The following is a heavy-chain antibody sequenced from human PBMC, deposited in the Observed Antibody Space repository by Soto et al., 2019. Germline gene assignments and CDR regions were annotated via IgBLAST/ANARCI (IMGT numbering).Heavy chain of an antibody. J-gene: IGHJ5*01. CDR3: AREGRLHWFES. CDR1: GDSIKTETW. CDR2: IKHTGDA. V-gene: IGHV4-4*02. Sequence: QVHLQESGPGLVKPSETLSLTCAVSGDSIKTETWWSWLRQLPGTGLEWIGEIKHTGDANANPDLRSLVSMSVDRTKNPFFLNLRSVSAADTAVYFCAREGRLHWFESWGQGTLVTVSS.